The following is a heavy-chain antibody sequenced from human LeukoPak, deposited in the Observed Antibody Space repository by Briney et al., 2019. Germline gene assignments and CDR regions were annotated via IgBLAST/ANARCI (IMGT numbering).Heavy chain of an antibody. CDR3: AREIIGFGGVIVVYFDY. Sequence: GGPLRLSCAASGFTVSSNYMSWVRQAPGKGLEWVSVIYSGGSTYYADSVKGRFTISRDNSKNTLYLQMNSLRAEDTAVYYCAREIIGFGGVIVVYFDYWGQGTLVTVSS. D-gene: IGHD3-16*02. J-gene: IGHJ4*02. CDR2: IYSGGST. CDR1: GFTVSSNY. V-gene: IGHV3-53*01.